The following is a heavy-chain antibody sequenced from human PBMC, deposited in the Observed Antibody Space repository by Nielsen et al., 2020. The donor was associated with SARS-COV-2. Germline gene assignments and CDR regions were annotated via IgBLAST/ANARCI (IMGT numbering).Heavy chain of an antibody. CDR1: GFTFSTYA. CDR2: ISGGGGTI. Sequence: GGSLRLSCAASGFTFSTYAMSWVRQAPGKGLEYVSYISGGGGTINYADSEKGRFTISRDNAENSLYLHMNSLRAEDTALYYCARGTALNFWGQGTLVTVSS. J-gene: IGHJ4*02. V-gene: IGHV3-48*04. CDR3: ARGTALNF. D-gene: IGHD5-18*01.